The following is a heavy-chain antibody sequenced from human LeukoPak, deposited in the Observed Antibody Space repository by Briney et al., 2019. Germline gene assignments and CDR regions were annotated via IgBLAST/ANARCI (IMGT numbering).Heavy chain of an antibody. V-gene: IGHV4-59*01. Sequence: SETLSLTCTVSGPFIKTYYWSWIRQVPGKGPEWIGHIYDSGNTNYNPSLKSRVTILADTSKSQFSLKLNSVTAADTAVYFCATRRGFELFFDLWGQGTLVTVSS. CDR3: ATRRGFELFFDL. CDR1: GPFIKTYY. J-gene: IGHJ4*02. D-gene: IGHD3-10*01. CDR2: IYDSGNT.